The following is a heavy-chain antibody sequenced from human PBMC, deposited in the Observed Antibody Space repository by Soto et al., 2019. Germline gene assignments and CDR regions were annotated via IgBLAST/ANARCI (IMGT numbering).Heavy chain of an antibody. Sequence: QVHLVQSGAEVKKPGSSVKVSCKASGGSFSNYIFAWVRQDPGQGLEWMGGTIPMFATAQYAQKLQGRVTITADESTSTVYMDLARLTSDETDVYYCARGLFGQQWLVGFDTWGQGPLVTVSS. J-gene: IGHJ4*02. CDR1: GGSFSNYI. CDR3: ARGLFGQQWLVGFDT. CDR2: TIPMFATA. D-gene: IGHD6-19*01. V-gene: IGHV1-69*01.